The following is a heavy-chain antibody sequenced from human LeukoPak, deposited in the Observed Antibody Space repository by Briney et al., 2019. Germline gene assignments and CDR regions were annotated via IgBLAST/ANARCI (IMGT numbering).Heavy chain of an antibody. CDR2: IRSTANGYAT. CDR1: GFTFSGSA. V-gene: IGHV3-73*01. CDR3: TGNYYGSGSYADFDY. Sequence: QPGGSLRLSCAASGFTFSGSALHWVRQASGKGLEWVGRIRSTANGYATAYAASVKGRFTISRDDSKNTAYLQMDSLKTEDTAAYYCTGNYYGSGSYADFDYWGQGTLVTVSS. J-gene: IGHJ4*02. D-gene: IGHD3-10*01.